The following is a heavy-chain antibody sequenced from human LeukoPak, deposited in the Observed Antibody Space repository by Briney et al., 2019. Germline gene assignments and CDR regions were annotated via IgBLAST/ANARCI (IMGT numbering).Heavy chain of an antibody. J-gene: IGHJ4*02. CDR3: ARLGVVPAAMQERFDY. Sequence: SVEVSCKASGGTFSSYAISWVRQAPGQGLEWMGRIIPILGIANYAQKFQGRVTITADKSTSTAYMELSSLRSEDTAVYYCARLGVVPAAMQERFDYWGQGTLVTVSS. D-gene: IGHD2-2*01. CDR1: GGTFSSYA. V-gene: IGHV1-69*04. CDR2: IIPILGIA.